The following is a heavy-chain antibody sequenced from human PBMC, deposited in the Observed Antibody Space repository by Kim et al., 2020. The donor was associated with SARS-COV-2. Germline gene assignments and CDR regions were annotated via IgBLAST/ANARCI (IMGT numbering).Heavy chain of an antibody. CDR3: ASRQFRNSWYYFDY. CDR1: GFTFSDHA. D-gene: IGHD6-13*01. Sequence: GGSLRLSCTASGFTFSDHAMRWFRQAPGKGLEWVSRINSDGSAISYADSVNVQFTISRDSDENTMYLQMKILRAKNAAIYDCASRQFRNSWYYFDYWGQ. CDR2: INSDGSAI. J-gene: IGHJ4*02. V-gene: IGHV3-74*01.